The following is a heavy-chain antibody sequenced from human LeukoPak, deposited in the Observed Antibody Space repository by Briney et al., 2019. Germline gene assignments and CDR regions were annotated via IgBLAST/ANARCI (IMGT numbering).Heavy chain of an antibody. D-gene: IGHD4-17*01. CDR3: ARHSRRSYGVTGS. Sequence: PSETLSLTCTVSGGSISSSSYYWGWIRQPPGKGLEWVGSVYYTGSTYYNPSLKSRVTISVDTSRNQFSLKLSSVTAADTAVYYCARHSRRSYGVTGSWGQGTLVTVSS. CDR1: GGSISSSSYY. CDR2: VYYTGST. J-gene: IGHJ4*02. V-gene: IGHV4-39*01.